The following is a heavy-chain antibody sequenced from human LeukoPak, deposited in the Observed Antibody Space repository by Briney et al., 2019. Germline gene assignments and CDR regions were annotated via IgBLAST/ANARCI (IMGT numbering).Heavy chain of an antibody. J-gene: IGHJ4*02. CDR2: INDDGRNT. CDR3: AKAFYYYDSSGYYLDY. D-gene: IGHD3-22*01. CDR1: GFTFSSYW. V-gene: IGHV3-74*01. Sequence: PGGSLRLSCAASGFTFSSYWMHWVRQAPGKGLVWVSRINDDGRNTSYADSVKGRFTISRDNAKNTLYLQMNSLRAEDTAVYYCAKAFYYYDSSGYYLDYWGQGTLVTVSS.